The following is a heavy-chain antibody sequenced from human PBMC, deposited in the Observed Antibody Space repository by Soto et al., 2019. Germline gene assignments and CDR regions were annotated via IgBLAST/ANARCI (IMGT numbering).Heavy chain of an antibody. V-gene: IGHV4-59*01. J-gene: IGHJ4*02. CDR1: GVSMNNYY. D-gene: IGHD4-17*01. CDR2: ISNSGST. Sequence: SETLSLTCTVSGVSMNNYYWSWIRQPPGKGLEWIGHISNSGSTNYIPSLKRRVTISVDTSRNQVSLQLRSVTTADTAVYFCARVSAETTGTQMVSLLDYWGQGTLVTVSS. CDR3: ARVSAETTGTQMVSLLDY.